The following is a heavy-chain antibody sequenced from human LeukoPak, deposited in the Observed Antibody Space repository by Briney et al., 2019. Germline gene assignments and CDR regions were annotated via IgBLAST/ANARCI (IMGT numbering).Heavy chain of an antibody. CDR1: GFTFSDYY. J-gene: IGHJ4*02. CDR3: ARDLVYCSSTSCYDY. CDR2: ISSSGSTI. D-gene: IGHD2-2*01. V-gene: IGHV3-11*01. Sequence: GGSLRLSCAASGFTFSDYYMSWIRQAPGKGLEWVSYISSSGSTIYYADSVKGRFTISRDNAKNSLYLQMNSLRAEDTAVYYCARDLVYCSSTSCYDYWGREPWSPSPQ.